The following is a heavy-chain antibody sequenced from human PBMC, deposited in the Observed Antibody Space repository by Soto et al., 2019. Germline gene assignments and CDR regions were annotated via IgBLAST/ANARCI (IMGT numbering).Heavy chain of an antibody. Sequence: GGSLRLSCAASGFTFSSYGMHWVRQSPGKGLEWVAVIWYDGSNKYYADSVKGRFTISRDNSKNTLYLQMNSLRAEDTAVYYCARDHYYYDSSGYSGFDYWGQGTLVTVSS. V-gene: IGHV3-33*01. CDR3: ARDHYYYDSSGYSGFDY. CDR2: IWYDGSNK. J-gene: IGHJ4*02. D-gene: IGHD3-22*01. CDR1: GFTFSSYG.